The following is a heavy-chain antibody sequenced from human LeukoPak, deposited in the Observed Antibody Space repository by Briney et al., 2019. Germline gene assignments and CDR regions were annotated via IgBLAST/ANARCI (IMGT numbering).Heavy chain of an antibody. V-gene: IGHV1-46*01. CDR2: INPSGGST. D-gene: IGHD1-20*01. CDR1: GYTFISYY. J-gene: IGHJ6*03. CDR3: ASRYNWNPYYYYYYMDV. Sequence: ASVKVSCKASGYTFISYYLHWVRQAPGQGLEWMGIINPSGGSTSYAQKFQGRVTMTRDTSTSTVYMELSSLRSEDTAVYYCASRYNWNPYYYYYYMDVWGKGTTVTVSS.